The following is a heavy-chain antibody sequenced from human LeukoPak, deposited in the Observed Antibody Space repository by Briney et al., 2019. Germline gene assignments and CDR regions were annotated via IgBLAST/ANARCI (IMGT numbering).Heavy chain of an antibody. Sequence: PSETLSLTCAVYGGSFSGYYWSWIRQPPGRGLEWIGEINHSGSTNYNPSLKSRVTISVDTSKNQFSLKLSSVTAADTAVYYCAGWGTDCSSTSCYTNGGDYWGQGTLVTVSS. D-gene: IGHD2-2*02. J-gene: IGHJ4*02. CDR2: INHSGST. CDR1: GGSFSGYY. V-gene: IGHV4-34*01. CDR3: AGWGTDCSSTSCYTNGGDY.